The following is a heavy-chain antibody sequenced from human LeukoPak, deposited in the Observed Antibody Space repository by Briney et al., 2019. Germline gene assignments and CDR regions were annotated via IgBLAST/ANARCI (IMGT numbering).Heavy chain of an antibody. V-gene: IGHV4-59*01. D-gene: IGHD6-13*01. CDR1: GGSISSYY. Sequence: PSETLSLTCTVSGGSISSYYWSWIRQPPGKGLERIGYIFYSGSTNYNPSLKSRVTISVDTPKNQFSLKLSSVTAADTAVYYCARVYYSNSYDYWYFDLWGRGTLVTVSS. CDR3: ARVYYSNSYDYWYFDL. CDR2: IFYSGST. J-gene: IGHJ2*01.